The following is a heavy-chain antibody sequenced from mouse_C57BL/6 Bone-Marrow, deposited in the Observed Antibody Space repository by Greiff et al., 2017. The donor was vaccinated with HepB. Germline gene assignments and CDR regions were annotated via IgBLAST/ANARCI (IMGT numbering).Heavy chain of an antibody. Sequence: QVQLQQPGAELVKPGASVKMSCKASGYTFTSYWITWVKQRPGQGLEWIGDIYPGSGRTNYNEKFKSKATLTVDKSSSTAYMQLSSLTSEDSAVYYCARRGHYYGSSYVDYWGQGTTLTVSS. V-gene: IGHV1-55*01. J-gene: IGHJ2*01. CDR3: ARRGHYYGSSYVDY. D-gene: IGHD1-1*01. CDR1: GYTFTSYW. CDR2: IYPGSGRT.